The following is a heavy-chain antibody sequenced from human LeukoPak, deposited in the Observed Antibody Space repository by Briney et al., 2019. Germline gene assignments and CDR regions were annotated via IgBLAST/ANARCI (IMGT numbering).Heavy chain of an antibody. CDR3: ARSQIQAIFGVVMYYYYGMDV. CDR2: IIPIFGTA. Sequence: SVKVSCKASGYTFTSYGISWVRQAPGQGLEWMGGIIPIFGTANYAQKFQGRVTITADESTSTAYMELSSLRSEDTAVYYCARSQIQAIFGVVMYYYYGMDVWGQGTTVTVSS. J-gene: IGHJ6*02. V-gene: IGHV1-69*13. D-gene: IGHD3-3*01. CDR1: GYTFTSYG.